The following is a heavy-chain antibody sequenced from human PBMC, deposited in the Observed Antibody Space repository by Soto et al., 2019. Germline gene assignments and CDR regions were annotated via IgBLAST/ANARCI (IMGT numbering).Heavy chain of an antibody. J-gene: IGHJ4*02. CDR1: GFSLNSRGVG. CDR2: VYWDDAK. CDR3: VHRGPVDETGMGFDF. D-gene: IGHD3-9*01. V-gene: IGHV2-5*02. Sequence: QITLRESGPALVKPTQTLTLTCTFSGFSLNSRGVGVGWVRQPPGKALEWLAIVYWDDAKRYRPSLRSRLSIRKDTPKNQVVLTLTNTDPVDKATYYCVHRGPVDETGMGFDFWGQGTLVTVSS.